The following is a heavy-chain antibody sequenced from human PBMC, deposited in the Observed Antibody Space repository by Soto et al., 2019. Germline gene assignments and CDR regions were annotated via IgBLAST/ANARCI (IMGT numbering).Heavy chain of an antibody. CDR1: GFSLSTSGVG. Sequence: SGPTLVNPTQTLTLTCTFSGFSLSTSGVGVGWIRQPPGKALEWLALIYWDDDKRYSPSLKSRPTTTKDTSKNQVVLTMTNMDPVDTATYYCAHAQPHYDILTGFDYWGQGTLVTVSS. CDR3: AHAQPHYDILTGFDY. V-gene: IGHV2-5*02. CDR2: IYWDDDK. D-gene: IGHD3-9*01. J-gene: IGHJ4*02.